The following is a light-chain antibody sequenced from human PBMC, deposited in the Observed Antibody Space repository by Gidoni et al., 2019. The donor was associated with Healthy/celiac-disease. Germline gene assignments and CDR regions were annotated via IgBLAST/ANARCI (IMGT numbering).Light chain of an antibody. CDR3: QQSYNTPT. CDR1: QSISSY. Sequence: DIQMTQSPFSLSAPVGDRVTITCRANQSISSYVNWYQQKPGKAPKLLIYAASSLQSGVPSRFSGSGSGTDFTLTISSLQPEDFATYYCQQSYNTPTFGQGTKVEIK. J-gene: IGKJ1*01. CDR2: AAS. V-gene: IGKV1-39*01.